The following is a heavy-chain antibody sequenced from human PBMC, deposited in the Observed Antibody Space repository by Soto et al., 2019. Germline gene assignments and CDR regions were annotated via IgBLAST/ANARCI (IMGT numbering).Heavy chain of an antibody. CDR2: IYYSGST. V-gene: IGHV4-59*01. CDR1: GGSISSYY. D-gene: IGHD1-7*01. J-gene: IGHJ5*02. CDR3: AGGAGTTDWFDP. Sequence: ETLSLTCTVSGGSISSYYWSWIRQPPGKGLEWIGYIYYSGSTNYNPSLKSRVTISVDTSKNQFSLKLSSVTAADTAVYYCAGGAGTTDWFDPWGQGTQVTVSS.